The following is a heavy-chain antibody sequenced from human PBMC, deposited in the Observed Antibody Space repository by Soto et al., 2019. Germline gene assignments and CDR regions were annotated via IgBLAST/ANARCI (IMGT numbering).Heavy chain of an antibody. CDR2: TFSGGSI. D-gene: IGHD6-25*01. CDR3: ARAGVYSSANMDV. Sequence: GQLVESGGGLVQPGGSLRVSCAASGLTVSNNSMNWVRQAPGKGLEWVSITFSGGSIYYADSVKGRFTISRDNSKNTLHLQMNSLTAEDTAVYYCARAGVYSSANMDVWGKGATVTVSS. CDR1: GLTVSNNS. V-gene: IGHV3-66*01. J-gene: IGHJ6*03.